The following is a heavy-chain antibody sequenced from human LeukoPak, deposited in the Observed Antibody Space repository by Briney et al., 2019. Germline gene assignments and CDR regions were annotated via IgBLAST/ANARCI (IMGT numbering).Heavy chain of an antibody. CDR2: IYTSGST. D-gene: IGHD2-15*01. Sequence: SQTLSLTCTVSGGSISSGSYYWSWIRQPAGKGLEWIGRIYTSGSTNYNPSLKSRVTISVDTSKNQFSLKLSSVTAADTAVYYCARGDVAYYYYYMDVWGKGTTVTVSS. CDR1: GGSISSGSYY. J-gene: IGHJ6*03. V-gene: IGHV4-61*02. CDR3: ARGDVAYYYYYMDV.